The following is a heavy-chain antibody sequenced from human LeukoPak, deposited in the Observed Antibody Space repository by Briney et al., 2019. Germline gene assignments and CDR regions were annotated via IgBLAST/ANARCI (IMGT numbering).Heavy chain of an antibody. V-gene: IGHV3-15*05. D-gene: IGHD6-13*01. CDR3: TTGGSGTGPLDY. CDR2: IKSKTAGGIT. Sequence: SWIRQPPGKGLEWVGRIKSKTAGGITDYAAPVKGRFTISRDDSENTLYLKMNSVKTEDIGVYYCTTGGSGTGPLDYWGQGTLVTVSS. J-gene: IGHJ4*02.